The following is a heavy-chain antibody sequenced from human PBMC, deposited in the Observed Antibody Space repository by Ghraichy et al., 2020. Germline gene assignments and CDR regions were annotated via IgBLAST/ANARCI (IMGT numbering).Heavy chain of an antibody. D-gene: IGHD2-2*01. CDR1: GGAIISSNW. V-gene: IGHV4-4*02. CDR2: IYPSGST. J-gene: IGHJ5*02. CDR3: ASSPSGKVPAANRNWCDP. Sequence: SETLSLTCDVAGGAIISSNWWSWVRLHPGKWLEWIGEIYPSGSTNFTPPLKTQATISEDKSKNQFSLKLSSWTAADTAGYYCASSPSGKVPAANRNWCDPGGQGTLVNVS.